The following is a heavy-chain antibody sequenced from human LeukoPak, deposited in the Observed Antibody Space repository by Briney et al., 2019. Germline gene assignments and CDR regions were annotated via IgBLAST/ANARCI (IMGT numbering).Heavy chain of an antibody. CDR3: ARFVGYGSGRDTNPRASGDY. CDR2: IIPILGIA. V-gene: IGHV1-69*04. Sequence: SVKVSCKASGGTFSSYAISWVRQAPAQGLEWMGRIIPILGIANYAQKFQGRVTITADKSTSTAYMELSSLRSEDTAVYYCARFVGYGSGRDTNPRASGDYWGQGTLVTVSS. J-gene: IGHJ4*02. CDR1: GGTFSSYA. D-gene: IGHD3-10*01.